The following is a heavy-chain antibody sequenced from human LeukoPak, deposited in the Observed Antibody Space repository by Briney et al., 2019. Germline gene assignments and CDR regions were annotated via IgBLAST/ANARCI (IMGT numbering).Heavy chain of an antibody. D-gene: IGHD4-17*01. V-gene: IGHV4-59*01. CDR1: GGSISSFY. CDR2: LYYGGST. Sequence: SETLSLTCTVSGGSISSFYWTWIRQPPGKGLEWIGCLYYGGSTNYNPSLKSRVAMSVDTPKNQFSLKLSSVTAADTAVYFCARDSGLRRIDYWGQGTLVTVSS. CDR3: ARDSGLRRIDY. J-gene: IGHJ4*02.